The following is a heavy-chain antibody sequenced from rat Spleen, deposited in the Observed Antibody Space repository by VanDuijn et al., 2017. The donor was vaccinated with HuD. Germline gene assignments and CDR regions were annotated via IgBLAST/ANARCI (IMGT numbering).Heavy chain of an antibody. CDR1: GFTFSRYY. Sequence: EVQLVETGGGLVQPGRSLKLSCVASGFTFSRYYMYWVRQAPGTGLEWVSSINPDGGRTYYPDSVKGRFTISRENAENTVYLQMNSLRSEDTATYYCARWTTITRFDYWGQGVMVTVSS. D-gene: IGHD1-10*01. CDR3: ARWTTITRFDY. V-gene: IGHV5-58*01. J-gene: IGHJ2*01. CDR2: INPDGGRT.